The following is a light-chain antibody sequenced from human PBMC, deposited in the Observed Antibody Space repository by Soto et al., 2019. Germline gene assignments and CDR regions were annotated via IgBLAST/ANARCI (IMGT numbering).Light chain of an antibody. CDR2: DAS. CDR1: QSVSSY. CDR3: QQRSDWPST. V-gene: IGKV3-11*01. J-gene: IGKJ4*01. Sequence: DIVLTQSPATLSLSPGERATLSCRASQSVSSYLAWYQQKPGQAPRLLIYDASNRASSIPARFSGSGSGTDFTLTISSLVPEDFAVYYCQQRSDWPSTFGGGTKVEIK.